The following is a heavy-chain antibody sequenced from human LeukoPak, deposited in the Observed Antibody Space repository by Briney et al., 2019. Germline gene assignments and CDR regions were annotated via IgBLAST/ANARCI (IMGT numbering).Heavy chain of an antibody. D-gene: IGHD3-22*01. J-gene: IGHJ4*02. Sequence: SETLSLTCTVSGGSISSSSYYWGWIRQPPGKGLEWIGSIYYSGSTYNNPSPKSRVTISVDTTKNQFSLKLTSVTAADTAVYYCASSPSGYWWNFDCWGQGTLVTVSS. V-gene: IGHV4-39*01. CDR2: IYYSGST. CDR3: ASSPSGYWWNFDC. CDR1: GGSISSSSYY.